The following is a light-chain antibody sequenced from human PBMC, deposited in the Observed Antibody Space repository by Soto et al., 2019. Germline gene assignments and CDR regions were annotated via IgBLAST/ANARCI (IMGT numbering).Light chain of an antibody. J-gene: IGKJ1*01. V-gene: IGKV3-20*01. CDR2: GAS. CDR3: QQYGSSPQT. CDR1: QSVSSNY. Sequence: EIGLTQSPGTLSLSPGERATLSCRASQSVSSNYLAWYQQKPGQAPRLLMYGASSRATGIPDRFSGSGSGTDFTLTISRLEPEDFAVYYCQQYGSSPQTFGQGTKVDIK.